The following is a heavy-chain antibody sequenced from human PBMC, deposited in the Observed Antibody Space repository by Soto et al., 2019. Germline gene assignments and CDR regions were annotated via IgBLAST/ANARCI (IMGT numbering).Heavy chain of an antibody. Sequence: QVQLVQSGAEVKKPGSSVKVSCKASGGTFSSYTISWVRQAPGQGLEWMGRIIPILGIANYAQKFQGRVTITADKSTTTAYMELSSLRSEDTAVYYCARDRGYDIFDYWGQGTLVTVSS. CDR2: IIPILGIA. J-gene: IGHJ4*02. CDR3: ARDRGYDIFDY. V-gene: IGHV1-69*08. CDR1: GGTFSSYT. D-gene: IGHD3-9*01.